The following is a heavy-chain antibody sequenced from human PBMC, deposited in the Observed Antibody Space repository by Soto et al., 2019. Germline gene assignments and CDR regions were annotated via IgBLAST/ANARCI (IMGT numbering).Heavy chain of an antibody. D-gene: IGHD3-9*01. Sequence: QVQLQQWGAGLLKPSETLSLTCAVYGGSFSGYYWSWIRQPPGKGLEWIGEINHSGSTNYNPSLKSRVTISVDMSKNQFSLKLSSVTAADTAVYYCARGGRDWDTYYYYYMDVWGKGTTVTVSS. CDR1: GGSFSGYY. CDR2: INHSGST. V-gene: IGHV4-34*01. CDR3: ARGGRDWDTYYYYYMDV. J-gene: IGHJ6*03.